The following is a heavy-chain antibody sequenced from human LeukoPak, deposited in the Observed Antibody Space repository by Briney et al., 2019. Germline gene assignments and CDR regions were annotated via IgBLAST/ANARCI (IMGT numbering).Heavy chain of an antibody. Sequence: GGSLRLSCAASGFTFSSLAMSWVRQAPGKGLMWVSTISGSGSGTYYADSVKGRFTISRDNSENTLYLQMNSLRVEDTAIYYCAKGRYTFDYWGQGTLVTVSS. D-gene: IGHD1-1*01. CDR3: AKGRYTFDY. J-gene: IGHJ4*02. CDR1: GFTFSSLA. V-gene: IGHV3-23*01. CDR2: ISGSGSGT.